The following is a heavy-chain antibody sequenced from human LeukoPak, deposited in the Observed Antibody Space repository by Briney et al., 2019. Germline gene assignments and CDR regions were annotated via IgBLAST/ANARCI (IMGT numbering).Heavy chain of an antibody. V-gene: IGHV3-7*01. J-gene: IGHJ4*02. D-gene: IGHD6-19*01. Sequence: GGSLRLSCAASGFTFSSYWMSWVRQAPGKGLEWVANIKQDGSEKYYVDSVKGRFTISRDNAKSSLYLQMNSLRAEDTAVYYCARAPWSSGWYPEGYFDYWGQGTLVTVSS. CDR3: ARAPWSSGWYPEGYFDY. CDR2: IKQDGSEK. CDR1: GFTFSSYW.